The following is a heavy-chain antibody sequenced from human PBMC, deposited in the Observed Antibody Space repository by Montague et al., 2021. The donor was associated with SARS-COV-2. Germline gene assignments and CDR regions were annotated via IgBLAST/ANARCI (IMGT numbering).Heavy chain of an antibody. CDR1: EFTFSSSE. D-gene: IGHD3-22*01. Sequence: SLRLSCAASEFTFSSSEMNWVRQAPGKGLEWVSYISSSGRTIYYADSVKGRFTISRDNAKNSLYLQMNSLRAEDTAVYYCARSYYYDSSGYYPDAFDIWGQGTMVTVSS. CDR3: ARSYYYDSSGYYPDAFDI. V-gene: IGHV3-48*03. CDR2: ISSSGRTI. J-gene: IGHJ3*02.